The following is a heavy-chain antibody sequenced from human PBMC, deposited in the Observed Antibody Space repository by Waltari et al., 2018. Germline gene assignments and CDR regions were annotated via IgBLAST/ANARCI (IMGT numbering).Heavy chain of an antibody. Sequence: QLQLQESGPGLVRPSETQSPTCTVSVGAINTNYNWAWIRQPPGKGLEWMGNMQYRGSTFYNPSLMSRVTISLDTSKNQFSLTLTSVDAADTAVYFCGRIAFGDDGGYFQYWGQGTLVTVSS. CDR1: VGAINTNYN. V-gene: IGHV4-39*01. D-gene: IGHD4-17*01. CDR2: MQYRGST. J-gene: IGHJ1*01. CDR3: GRIAFGDDGGYFQY.